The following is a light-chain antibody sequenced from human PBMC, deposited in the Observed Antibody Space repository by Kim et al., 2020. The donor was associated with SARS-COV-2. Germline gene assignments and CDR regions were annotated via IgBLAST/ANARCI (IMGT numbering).Light chain of an antibody. V-gene: IGKV3-11*01. Sequence: EIVLTQSPATLSLSPGERATLSCRASQSVSSYLAWYQQKPGQAPRLLIYDAFNRAPGIPDRFSGSGSGTDFTLTISSLESEDFAVYYCQQRSNWPLTFGGGTKLEI. CDR2: DAF. J-gene: IGKJ4*01. CDR1: QSVSSY. CDR3: QQRSNWPLT.